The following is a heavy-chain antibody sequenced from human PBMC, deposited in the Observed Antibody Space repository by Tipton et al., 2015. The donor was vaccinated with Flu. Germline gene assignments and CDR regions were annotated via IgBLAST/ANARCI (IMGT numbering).Heavy chain of an antibody. CDR2: IYTSGST. V-gene: IGHV4-4*07. Sequence: TLSLTCTVSGGSISSYYWSWIRQPAGKGLEWIGRIYTSGSTNYNPSLKSRVTISVDTSKNQFSLKLSSVTAADTAVYYCARWGPDGDPDAFDIWGQGTMVTVSS. J-gene: IGHJ3*02. D-gene: IGHD4-17*01. CDR1: GGSISSYY. CDR3: ARWGPDGDPDAFDI.